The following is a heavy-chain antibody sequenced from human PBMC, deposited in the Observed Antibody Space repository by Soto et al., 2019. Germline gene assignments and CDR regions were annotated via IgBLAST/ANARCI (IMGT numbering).Heavy chain of an antibody. V-gene: IGHV4-59*01. CDR1: GGSISDYY. CDR2: IYYSGST. CDR3: ARDHRVGYTTEFDS. D-gene: IGHD6-13*01. J-gene: IGHJ4*02. Sequence: SETLSLTCTVSGGSISDYYWSWLRQPPGRGLEWIGYIYYSGSTNYNPSLKSRVTISVDTSKNQFSLKLSSVTAADTAVYYCARDHRVGYTTEFDSWGQGTLVTVSS.